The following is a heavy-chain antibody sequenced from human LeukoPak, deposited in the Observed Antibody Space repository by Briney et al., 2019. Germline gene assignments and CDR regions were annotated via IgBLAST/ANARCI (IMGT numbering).Heavy chain of an antibody. Sequence: QPGGSLRLSCAASGFAFSAYWMHWVRQAPGKGLEWVSRINEDATTITYADSVKGRFIISRDNSKKSLYLQMNNLRAEDTAVYYCVRDLILVWTPGDDFDFWGQGTLVIDSS. CDR2: INEDATTI. V-gene: IGHV3-74*01. J-gene: IGHJ4*02. CDR1: GFAFSAYW. CDR3: VRDLILVWTPGDDFDF. D-gene: IGHD3-16*01.